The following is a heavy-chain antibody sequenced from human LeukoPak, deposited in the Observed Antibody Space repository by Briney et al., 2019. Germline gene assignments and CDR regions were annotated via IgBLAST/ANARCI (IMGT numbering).Heavy chain of an antibody. CDR3: AGGGSPPRWANYYYYYMDV. D-gene: IGHD2-15*01. J-gene: IGHJ6*03. CDR1: GYTFTSYY. CDR2: INPSGGST. V-gene: IGHV1-46*01. Sequence: ASVKVSCKASGYTFTSYYMHWVRQAPGQGLEWMGIINPSGGSTSYAQKFQGRVTMTRDMSTSTVYMELSSLRSEDTAVYYCAGGGSPPRWANYYYYYMDVWGKGTTVTVSS.